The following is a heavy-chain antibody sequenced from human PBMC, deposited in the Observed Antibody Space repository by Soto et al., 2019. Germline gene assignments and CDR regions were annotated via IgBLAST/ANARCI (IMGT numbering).Heavy chain of an antibody. J-gene: IGHJ4*02. CDR3: AREAGDYGHPYFDY. CDR2: IIPTFGTV. V-gene: IGHV1-69*01. Sequence: QLVQSGPEVKKPGSSVKVSCKSVGDTVSSYAVSWVLQAPGQGLEWMGGIIPTFGTVNYAQKFQGRATITADESTRLSYMELSSLKSEDTAVYYLAREAGDYGHPYFDYWGQGTLISVSS. D-gene: IGHD3-10*01. CDR1: GDTVSSYA.